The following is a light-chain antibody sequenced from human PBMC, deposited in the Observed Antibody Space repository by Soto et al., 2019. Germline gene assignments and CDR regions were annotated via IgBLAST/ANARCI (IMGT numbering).Light chain of an antibody. CDR2: DVS. V-gene: IGLV2-14*01. Sequence: QSVLTQPASVSGSPGQSITISCTGTSSDVGGYNYVSWYQQHPGKAPKLMIYDVSNRPSGVSNRFSGSKSGNTASLTLSGLQAEDEADYYCSSYTSSRGVFGGGTKLTVL. J-gene: IGLJ2*01. CDR3: SSYTSSRGV. CDR1: SSDVGGYNY.